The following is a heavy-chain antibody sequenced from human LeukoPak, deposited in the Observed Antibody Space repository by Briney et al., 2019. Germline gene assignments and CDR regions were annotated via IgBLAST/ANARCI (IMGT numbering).Heavy chain of an antibody. D-gene: IGHD4-17*01. Sequence: GGSLRHSCAAFGFTFSSYAMSLVRQAPGKGPEGVSAISGSCGSTYYADSVKGRFTISRDNSKNTLYLQVNSLRAEDTSVYYCAKGNGDYINWFDPWGQGTLVTVTS. CDR1: GFTFSSYA. CDR3: AKGNGDYINWFDP. J-gene: IGHJ5*02. V-gene: IGHV3-23*01. CDR2: ISGSCGST.